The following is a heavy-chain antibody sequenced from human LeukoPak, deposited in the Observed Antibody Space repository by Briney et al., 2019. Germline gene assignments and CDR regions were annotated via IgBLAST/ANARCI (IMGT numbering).Heavy chain of an antibody. J-gene: IGHJ4*02. CDR1: GFTFSSYA. D-gene: IGHD6-19*01. CDR3: AKDDGAVADY. CDR2: ISYDGSKR. V-gene: IGHV3-30*04. Sequence: GGSLRLSCAASGFTFSSYAMHWVRQAPGKGLEWLALISYDGSKRFYADSLKGRFIISRDNYKNTVYLQMNSLRIEDTAVYYCAKDDGAVADYWGQGTLVSVSS.